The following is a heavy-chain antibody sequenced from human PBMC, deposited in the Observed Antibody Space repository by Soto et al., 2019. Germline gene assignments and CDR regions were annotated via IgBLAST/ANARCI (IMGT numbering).Heavy chain of an antibody. CDR1: GFTFSSYS. CDR3: ARDRGSGPTPRSDY. V-gene: IGHV3-21*01. Sequence: GGSLRLSCAASGFTFSSYSMNWVRQAPGKGLEWVSSISSSSSYIYYADSVKGRFTISRDNAKNSLYLQMNSLRAEDTAVYYCARDRGSGPTPRSDYWGQGTLVTVSS. D-gene: IGHD1-26*01. J-gene: IGHJ4*02. CDR2: ISSSSSYI.